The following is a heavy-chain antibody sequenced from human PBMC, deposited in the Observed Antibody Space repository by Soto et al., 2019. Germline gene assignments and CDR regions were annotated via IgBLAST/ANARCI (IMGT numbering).Heavy chain of an antibody. CDR3: ARGGHIAVVTASFDY. CDR1: GYTFNTYY. J-gene: IGHJ4*02. D-gene: IGHD2-21*02. Sequence: QVQLVQSGAEVKKPGASVKVSCKPSGYTFNTYYLHWVRQAPGQALEWMGVIHPSGGGTTYAQKFLGRLTVTRDTSTPTVFMELSSLRSDDTAVYYCARGGHIAVVTASFDYWGQGTLVTVSS. CDR2: IHPSGGGT. V-gene: IGHV1-46*02.